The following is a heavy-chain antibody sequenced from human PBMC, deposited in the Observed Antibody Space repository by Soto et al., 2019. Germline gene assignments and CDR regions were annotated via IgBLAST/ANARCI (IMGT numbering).Heavy chain of an antibody. Sequence: EVQLVESGGGLVQPGGSLRLSCAASGFTFSNAWMSWVRQSPGKGLEWVGRIKSKTDGGTTDNAAPVKGRVTISRDDSKNTLYLQMNSLKTEDTAVYYCTTFGDFWSGSDFDYWGQGTLVTVSS. D-gene: IGHD3-3*01. V-gene: IGHV3-15*01. CDR2: IKSKTDGGTT. CDR1: GFTFSNAW. CDR3: TTFGDFWSGSDFDY. J-gene: IGHJ4*02.